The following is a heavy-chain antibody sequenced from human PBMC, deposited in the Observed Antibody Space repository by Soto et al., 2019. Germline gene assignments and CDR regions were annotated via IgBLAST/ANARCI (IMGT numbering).Heavy chain of an antibody. V-gene: IGHV3-30*18. CDR1: GFTFSSYG. D-gene: IGHD3-22*01. Sequence: GGSLRLSCAASGFTFSSYGMHWVRQAPGKGLEWVAVISYDGSNKYYADSVKGRFTISRDNSKNTLYLQMNSLRAEDTAVYYCAKDPRREVDYYDSSGYLRPESWGQGTLVTVSS. CDR2: ISYDGSNK. J-gene: IGHJ5*02. CDR3: AKDPRREVDYYDSSGYLRPES.